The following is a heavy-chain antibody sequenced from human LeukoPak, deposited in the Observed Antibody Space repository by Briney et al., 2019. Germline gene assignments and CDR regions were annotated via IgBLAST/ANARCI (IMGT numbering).Heavy chain of an antibody. V-gene: IGHV3-23*01. D-gene: IGHD5-18*01. J-gene: IGHJ4*02. CDR3: AKSTLRRGYSYGSFDY. Sequence: GGSLRLSCAASGFTFSSYAVSWVRQAPGKGLEWVSAISGSGGSTYYADSVKGRFTISRDNSKNTLYLQMNSLRAEDTAVYYCAKSTLRRGYSYGSFDYWGQGTLVTVSS. CDR1: GFTFSSYA. CDR2: ISGSGGST.